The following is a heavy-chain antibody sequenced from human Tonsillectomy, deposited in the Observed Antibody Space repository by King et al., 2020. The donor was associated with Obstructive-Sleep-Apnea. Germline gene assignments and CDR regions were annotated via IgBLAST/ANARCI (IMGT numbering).Heavy chain of an antibody. CDR3: ARDTPTGTSGGVNAFDI. CDR1: GFTVSNNY. CDR2: IYSGGST. D-gene: IGHD2-8*02. V-gene: IGHV3-66*01. Sequence: EVQLVESGGGLVQPGGSLRLSCAASGFTVSNNYMNWVRQAPGKGLEWVSIIYSGGSTYYADSVKGRFTISRDNSKNTLYLQMNSLRAEDTAVYYCARDTPTGTSGGVNAFDIWGQGTMVTVSS. J-gene: IGHJ3*02.